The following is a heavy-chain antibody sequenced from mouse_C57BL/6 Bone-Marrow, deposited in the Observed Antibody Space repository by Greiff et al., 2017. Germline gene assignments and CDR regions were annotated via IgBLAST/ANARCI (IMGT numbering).Heavy chain of an antibody. Sequence: LQQPGAELVRPGSSVKLSCKASGYTFTSYWMDWVKQRPGQGLEWIGNIYPSDSETHYNQKFKDKDTLTVDKSSSTAYMQLSSLTSEDSAVSGCARRGDYGSSTRWYFDVWGTGTTVTVSS. CDR2: IYPSDSET. CDR1: GYTFTSYW. V-gene: IGHV1-61*01. CDR3: ARRGDYGSSTRWYFDV. D-gene: IGHD1-1*01. J-gene: IGHJ1*03.